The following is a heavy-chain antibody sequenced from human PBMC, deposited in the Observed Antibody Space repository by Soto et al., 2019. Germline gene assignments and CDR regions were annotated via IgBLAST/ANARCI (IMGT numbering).Heavy chain of an antibody. V-gene: IGHV4-61*01. CDR3: ARHSSGSKYPGFDF. CDR2: IYYSGST. Sequence: ETLSLTCTVSGGSVSSGSYYWSWIRQPPGKGLEWIGYIYYSGSTNYNPSLKSRVTISIDTSKRQFSLKLRSVTAADTAIYFCARHSSGSKYPGFDFWGQGTLVTVSS. CDR1: GGSVSSGSYY. J-gene: IGHJ4*02. D-gene: IGHD1-26*01.